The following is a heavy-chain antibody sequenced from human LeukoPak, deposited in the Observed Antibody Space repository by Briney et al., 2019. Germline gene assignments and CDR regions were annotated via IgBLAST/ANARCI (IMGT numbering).Heavy chain of an antibody. V-gene: IGHV3-7*01. CDR2: IHKAGTES. J-gene: IGHJ4*02. CDR3: ARVGTWELQRVFDY. Sequence: GGSLRLPCAASGFTFTDYWMTWVRQVPGKGLEWVANIHKAGTESYYVDSVKGRFAISRDNAKNSLYLQLSSLRVDDTAVYYCARVGTWELQRVFDYWGQGTLVTVSS. CDR1: GFTFTDYW. D-gene: IGHD1-26*01.